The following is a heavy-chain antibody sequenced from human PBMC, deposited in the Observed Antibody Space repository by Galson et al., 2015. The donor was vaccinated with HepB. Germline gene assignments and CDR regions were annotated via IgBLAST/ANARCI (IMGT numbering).Heavy chain of an antibody. V-gene: IGHV3-7*03. J-gene: IGHJ6*02. CDR3: AKDPVLCSSGWVPWGDRHGIDV. CDR1: GFTFSSYW. CDR2: IKQDGSEK. D-gene: IGHD6-19*01. Sequence: SLRLSCAVSGFTFSSYWMSWVRQAPGKGLEWVANIKQDGSEKHYVDSVKGRFTISRDNSKNTLYLQMNSLRAEDTAVYYCAKDPVLCSSGWVPWGDRHGIDVWGQRTTVTVSS.